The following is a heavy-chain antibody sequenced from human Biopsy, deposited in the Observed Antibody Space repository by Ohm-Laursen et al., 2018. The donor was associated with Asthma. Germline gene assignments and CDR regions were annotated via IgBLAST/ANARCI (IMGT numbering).Heavy chain of an antibody. CDR2: IKHDGTEK. CDR1: GFTFGDYW. CDR3: ARTFHFWSPYHAEHYQL. D-gene: IGHD3-3*02. Sequence: SLRLSCTASGFTFGDYWMGWVRQVPGKGLERVANIKHDGTEKNHVDSLKGRFTISRDNAKNSLYLQMNSLRAEDTAVYYCARTFHFWSPYHAEHYQLWGQGTLVTVPS. V-gene: IGHV3-7*01. J-gene: IGHJ1*01.